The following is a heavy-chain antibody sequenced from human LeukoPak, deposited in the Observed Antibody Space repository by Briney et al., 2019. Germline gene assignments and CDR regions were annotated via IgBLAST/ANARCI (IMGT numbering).Heavy chain of an antibody. Sequence: GASVKVSCKASGYTFTGYYMHWVRQAPGQGLEWMGWINPNSGGTNYAQKFQGRVTMTRDTSISTAYMELSRLRSDDTAVYYCARAIGLAAAGWSLNYWGQGTLVTVSS. CDR1: GYTFTGYY. D-gene: IGHD6-13*01. V-gene: IGHV1-2*02. J-gene: IGHJ4*02. CDR3: ARAIGLAAAGWSLNY. CDR2: INPNSGGT.